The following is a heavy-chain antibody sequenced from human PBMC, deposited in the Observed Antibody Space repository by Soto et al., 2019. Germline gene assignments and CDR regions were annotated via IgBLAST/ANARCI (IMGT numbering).Heavy chain of an antibody. D-gene: IGHD1-1*01. V-gene: IGHV1-18*01. CDR3: ARGRYGDY. J-gene: IGHJ4*02. CDR2: ISAHNGNI. Sequence: QVHLVQSGAEVKKPGASVKVSCKGSGYAFTTYGITWVRQAPGQGLEWMGWISAHNGNINYAQKLQGRVTVTRDTSTSTAYMELRSLRSDGTAVYYCARGRYGDYWGQGALVTVSS. CDR1: GYAFTTYG.